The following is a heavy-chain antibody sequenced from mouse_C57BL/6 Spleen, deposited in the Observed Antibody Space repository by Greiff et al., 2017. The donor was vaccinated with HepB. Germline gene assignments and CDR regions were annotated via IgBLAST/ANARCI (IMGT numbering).Heavy chain of an antibody. CDR2: IYPYNDGT. CDR1: GYTFTSYV. CDR3: ARPLFYDYDGGAYYAMDY. J-gene: IGHJ4*01. D-gene: IGHD2-4*01. V-gene: IGHV1-14*01. Sequence: EVQLQQSGPELVKPGASVKMSCKASGYTFTSYVMHWVKQKPGQGLEWIGYIYPYNDGTKYNEKFKGTATLPSDKSSSTAYMELSSLTSEDSAVYYCARPLFYDYDGGAYYAMDYWGQGPSVIVSS.